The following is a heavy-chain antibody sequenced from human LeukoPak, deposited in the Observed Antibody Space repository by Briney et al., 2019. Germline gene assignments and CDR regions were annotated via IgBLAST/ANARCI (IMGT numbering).Heavy chain of an antibody. CDR3: ARVGYEYVWGSYRYGWFDP. CDR2: INYSGNT. CDR1: GGSLSSDNHY. J-gene: IGHJ5*01. V-gene: IGHV4-31*03. D-gene: IGHD3-16*02. Sequence: PSQTLSLTCTVSGGSLSSDNHYWGWVRQHPGTGLEWIGYINYSGNTHYNPSLKSRGTISEDTSKNQFSLKLNSVTAADTAVYYCARVGYEYVWGSYRYGWFDPWGQGTLVTVSS.